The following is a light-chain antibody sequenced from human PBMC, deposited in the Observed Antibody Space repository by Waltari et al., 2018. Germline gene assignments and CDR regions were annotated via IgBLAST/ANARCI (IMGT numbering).Light chain of an antibody. J-gene: IGLJ3*02. CDR3: CSYAGSYTLEV. CDR1: SSDVGGYNY. Sequence: QSALTQPRSVSGSPGQSVTISCTGTSSDVGGYNYVSWYQQHPGKAPKLVIYDVSMRPSGVPDRFSGAKSANTASLTISGLQAEDEADYYCCSYAGSYTLEVFGGGTKLTVL. V-gene: IGLV2-11*01. CDR2: DVS.